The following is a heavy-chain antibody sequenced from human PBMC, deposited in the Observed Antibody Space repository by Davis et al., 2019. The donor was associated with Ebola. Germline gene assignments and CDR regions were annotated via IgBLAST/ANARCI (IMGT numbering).Heavy chain of an antibody. Sequence: HTGGSLRLSCAASGFTFSNYWMFWVRHTPGKGLVWVSRIKTDGSTTNYADSVRGRFTISRDNAKNTVYLQMNSLRAEDTAVYYCARDGVSEFIDLDYWGRGTLVTVSA. CDR2: IKTDGSTT. V-gene: IGHV3-74*01. D-gene: IGHD3-16*02. J-gene: IGHJ4*02. CDR3: ARDGVSEFIDLDY. CDR1: GFTFSNYW.